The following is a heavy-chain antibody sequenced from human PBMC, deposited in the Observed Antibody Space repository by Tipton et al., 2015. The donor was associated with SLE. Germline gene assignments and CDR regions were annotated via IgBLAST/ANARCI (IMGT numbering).Heavy chain of an antibody. J-gene: IGHJ4*02. CDR3: ARENYYDSTPGWYFDY. V-gene: IGHV1-69*05. CDR1: GGTFSSYA. D-gene: IGHD3-22*01. Sequence: QLVQSGAEVKKPGSSVKVSCKASGGTFSSYAISWVRQAPGQGLEWMGGIIPIFGTANYAQKFQGRVTITTDESTSTAYMELSSPRSEDTAVYYCARENYYDSTPGWYFDYWGQGTLVTVSS. CDR2: IIPIFGTA.